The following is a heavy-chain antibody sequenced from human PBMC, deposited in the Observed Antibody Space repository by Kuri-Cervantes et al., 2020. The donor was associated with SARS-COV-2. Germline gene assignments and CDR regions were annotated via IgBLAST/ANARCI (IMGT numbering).Heavy chain of an antibody. Sequence: GESLKISCAASGFTFSNYAMYWVRQAPGEGLEYVSAISSNGDSTYYADSVKGRFTMSRDNSKNTLYLQMGSLRAEDMAVFYCARVSRSGYLDYWGQGTLVTVSS. J-gene: IGHJ4*02. CDR1: GFTFSNYA. CDR2: ISSNGDST. D-gene: IGHD3-3*01. V-gene: IGHV3-64*02. CDR3: ARVSRSGYLDY.